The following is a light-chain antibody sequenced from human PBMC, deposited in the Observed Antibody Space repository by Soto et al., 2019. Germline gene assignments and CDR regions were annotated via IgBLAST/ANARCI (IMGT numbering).Light chain of an antibody. V-gene: IGLV3-21*02. CDR1: NIGGKS. CDR2: DDS. Sequence: SYDLTQPPSVSVAPGQTARITWGGNNIGGKSVHWYQQKPGQAPVLVVYDDSDRPSGIPERFSGSNSVNTATLTISRVAAGDEADYYCQVWESGRGVFGTGTKVTVL. J-gene: IGLJ1*01. CDR3: QVWESGRGV.